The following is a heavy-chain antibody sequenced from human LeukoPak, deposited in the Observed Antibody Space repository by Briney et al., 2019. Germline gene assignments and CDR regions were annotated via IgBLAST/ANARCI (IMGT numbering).Heavy chain of an antibody. CDR3: ARVPYGSGSYYRH. CDR1: GYSFTSHY. CDR2: INPSGSST. D-gene: IGHD3-10*01. J-gene: IGHJ4*02. V-gene: IGHV1-46*01. Sequence: ASVKVSCKASGYSFTSHYMHWVRQAPGQGLEWMGLINPSGSSTLYAQKFQGRVTMTRDMSTTTDYMELSSLRSEDTAVYYCARVPYGSGSYYRHWGQGTLVTVSS.